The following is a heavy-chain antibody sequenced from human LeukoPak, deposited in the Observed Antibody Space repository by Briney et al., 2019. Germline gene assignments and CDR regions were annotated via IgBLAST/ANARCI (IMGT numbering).Heavy chain of an antibody. V-gene: IGHV3-30*01. CDR3: ARGLSGAYMDV. CDR1: GFTFSSYA. Sequence: GGSLRLSCAASGFTFSSYAMHWVRQAPGKGLEWVAVISYDGSNKYYADPVKGRFTISRDNSKNTLYLQMNSLRAEDTAVYYCARGLSGAYMDVWGKGTTVTVSS. D-gene: IGHD3-10*02. CDR2: ISYDGSNK. J-gene: IGHJ6*03.